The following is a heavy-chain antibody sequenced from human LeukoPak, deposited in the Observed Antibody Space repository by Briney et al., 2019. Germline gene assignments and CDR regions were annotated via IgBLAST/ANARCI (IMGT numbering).Heavy chain of an antibody. J-gene: IGHJ4*02. D-gene: IGHD3-3*01. V-gene: IGHV3-23*01. CDR1: GLTFSSYA. CDR3: ANIYDFWSGYLDY. CDR2: ISGSGGST. Sequence: GGSLRLSFAASGLTFSSYAISWVRQAPGKGLGWVSAISGSGGSTYYADSVKGRLTISRDNSKNTLYLQMNSLRAEDTAVYYCANIYDFWSGYLDYWGQGTLVTVYS.